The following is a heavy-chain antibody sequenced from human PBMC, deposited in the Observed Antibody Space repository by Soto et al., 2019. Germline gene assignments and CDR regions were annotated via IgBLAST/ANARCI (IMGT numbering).Heavy chain of an antibody. D-gene: IGHD5-12*01. Sequence: ASVKVSCKASGYTFTSYYMHWVRQAPGQGLEWMGIINPSGGSTSYAQKFQGRVTMTRDTSTSTVYMELSSLRSEDTAVYYCARDRLRKENYYYYGMDVWGQGTTVTVSS. CDR2: INPSGGST. CDR3: ARDRLRKENYYYYGMDV. CDR1: GYTFTSYY. J-gene: IGHJ6*02. V-gene: IGHV1-46*01.